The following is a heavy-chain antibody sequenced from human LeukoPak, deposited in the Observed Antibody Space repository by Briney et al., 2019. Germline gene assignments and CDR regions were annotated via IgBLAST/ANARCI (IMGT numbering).Heavy chain of an antibody. D-gene: IGHD6-19*01. CDR3: ARKAVAVNYYYYYMDV. V-gene: IGHV1-69*06. CDR1: GGTFSSYA. CDR2: IIPIFGTA. Sequence: SVKVSCKASGGTFSSYAISWVRQAPGQGLEWMGGIIPIFGTANYAQKFQGRVTITADKSTSTAYMELSSLRSEGTAVYYCARKAVAVNYYYYYMDVWGKGTTVTVSS. J-gene: IGHJ6*03.